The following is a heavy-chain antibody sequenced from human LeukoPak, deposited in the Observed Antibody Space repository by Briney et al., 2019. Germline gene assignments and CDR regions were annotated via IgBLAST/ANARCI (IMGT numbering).Heavy chain of an antibody. V-gene: IGHV1-8*01. CDR1: GYTFTSYD. J-gene: IGHJ3*02. CDR3: AKSYYYGSGSYDDAFDI. CDR2: MNPNSGNT. Sequence: ASVKVSCKASGYTFTSYDINWVRQATGQGLEWMGWMNPNSGNTGYAQKFQGRVTMTRDTSISTAYMELSRLRSDDTAVYYCAKSYYYGSGSYDDAFDIWGQGTMVTVSS. D-gene: IGHD3-10*01.